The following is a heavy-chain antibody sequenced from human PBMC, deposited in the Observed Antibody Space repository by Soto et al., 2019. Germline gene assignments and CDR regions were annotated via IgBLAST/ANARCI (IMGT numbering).Heavy chain of an antibody. CDR2: ISRSGSTI. D-gene: IGHD1-26*01. Sequence: PGGYLRLSCAASGFTFSDYYMSWIRQAPGKGLEWVSYISRSGSTIYYADSVKGRFTISRDNAKNSLYLQMNSLRAEDTGVDYCARDWGGGSYAYWGQGILVTVSS. J-gene: IGHJ4*02. CDR1: GFTFSDYY. V-gene: IGHV3-11*01. CDR3: ARDWGGGSYAY.